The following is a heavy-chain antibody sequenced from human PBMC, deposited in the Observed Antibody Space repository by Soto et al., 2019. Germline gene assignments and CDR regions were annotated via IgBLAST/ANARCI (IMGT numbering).Heavy chain of an antibody. J-gene: IGHJ4*02. CDR1: CGSISSYY. V-gene: IGHV4-59*12. Sequence: LSLTCTVSCGSISSYYWSWIRQPPGKGLEWIGYINHSGSTNYNPSLKSRVTISVDTSKNQFSLKLSSVTAADTAVYYCARKYSSGWYHFDYWGQGTLVTVSS. CDR2: INHSGST. D-gene: IGHD6-19*01. CDR3: ARKYSSGWYHFDY.